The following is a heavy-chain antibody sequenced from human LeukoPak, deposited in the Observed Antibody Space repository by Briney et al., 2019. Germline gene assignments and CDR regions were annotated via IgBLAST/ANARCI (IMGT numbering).Heavy chain of an antibody. V-gene: IGHV3-48*01. D-gene: IGHD2-15*01. CDR3: ARVLVTATSLTYDGFDM. CDR1: GFTFSSYN. Sequence: PGGSLRLSCVASGFTFSSYNMNWVRQAPGKGLEWVSFVSRVGSTIFYSDSEKGRCTISRDNAKNSLFLEMNSLRAEDTAVYYCARVLVTATSLTYDGFDMWGQGTMVTVSS. CDR2: VSRVGSTI. J-gene: IGHJ3*02.